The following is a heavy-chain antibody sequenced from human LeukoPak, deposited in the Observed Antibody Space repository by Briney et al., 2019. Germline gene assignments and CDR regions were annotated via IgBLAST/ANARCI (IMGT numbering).Heavy chain of an antibody. Sequence: SETLSLTCSVSGGSFSSYFWSWVRQPAGKGLEWIGRIYPSGNTNYNPSLKSRVTLSVDTSKTQFSLRLSSVTAADTAVYYCAREDSGSYYNYYYFYMDVWGKGTTVTVSS. J-gene: IGHJ6*03. CDR2: IYPSGNT. CDR1: GGSFSSYF. D-gene: IGHD3-10*01. V-gene: IGHV4-4*07. CDR3: AREDSGSYYNYYYFYMDV.